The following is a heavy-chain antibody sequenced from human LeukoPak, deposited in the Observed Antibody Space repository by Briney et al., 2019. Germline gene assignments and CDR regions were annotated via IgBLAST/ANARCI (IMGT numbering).Heavy chain of an antibody. CDR2: ISYDGSDK. Sequence: GRSLRLSCAASGFTFSNYAMHWVRQAPGKGLEWVAVISYDGSDKYYADSVKGRLTISRDNSKNTLYLQMNSLRAEDTAVYYCARSLATSYYYMDVWGKGTTVTVSS. J-gene: IGHJ6*03. V-gene: IGHV3-30*04. CDR1: GFTFSNYA. D-gene: IGHD5-12*01. CDR3: ARSLATSYYYMDV.